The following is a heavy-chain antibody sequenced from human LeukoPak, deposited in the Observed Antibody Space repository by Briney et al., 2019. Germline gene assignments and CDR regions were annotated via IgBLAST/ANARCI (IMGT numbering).Heavy chain of an antibody. J-gene: IGHJ6*02. Sequence: GWSLRLSCAASGFTFSSYGRHWVRQAPGKGLEWVAVISYVGSNKYYVGSVKGRFTISRDNSKNTLYLQMNSLRAEDTAVYYCAKGIGYSSSLGYYYYYGMDVWGQGTTVTVSS. CDR3: AKGIGYSSSLGYYYYYGMDV. D-gene: IGHD6-6*01. V-gene: IGHV3-30*18. CDR2: ISYVGSNK. CDR1: GFTFSSYG.